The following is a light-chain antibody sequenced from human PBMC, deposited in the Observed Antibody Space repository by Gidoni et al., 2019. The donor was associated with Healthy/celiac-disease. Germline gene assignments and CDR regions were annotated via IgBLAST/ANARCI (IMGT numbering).Light chain of an antibody. CDR2: DAS. J-gene: IGKJ2*01. CDR3: QQRSNWPT. CDR1: QSVSSY. V-gene: IGKV3-11*01. Sequence: IAFTQSPATLSLSPGERATLSCRASQSVSSYLAWYQQKPGQAPRLLIYDASNRATGIPARFSGSGSGTDFTLTISSLEPEDFAVYYCQQRSNWPTFXQXTKLEIK.